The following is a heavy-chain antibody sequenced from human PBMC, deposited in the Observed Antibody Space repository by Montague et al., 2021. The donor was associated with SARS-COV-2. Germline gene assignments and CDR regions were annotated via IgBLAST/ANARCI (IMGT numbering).Heavy chain of an antibody. CDR3: TRHVHMTWPEPSPGFDY. CDR2: VHYSGRP. D-gene: IGHD1-1*01. CDR1: GDSISSSSYN. V-gene: IGHV4-39*01. J-gene: IGHJ4*02. Sequence: SETLSLTCTVSGDSISSSSYNWGWIRQPPGKGLEWIGSVHYSGRPYYXXXLKSQVTIYVDTSKNQLSLKLSSVTAADTAVYYCTRHVHMTWPEPSPGFDYWGQGTLVTVSS.